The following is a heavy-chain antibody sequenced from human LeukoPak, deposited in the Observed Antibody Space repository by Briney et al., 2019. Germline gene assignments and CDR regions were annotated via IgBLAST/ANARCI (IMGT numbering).Heavy chain of an antibody. CDR2: IIPIFGTA. CDR1: GGTFSSYA. Sequence: SVKVSCKASGGTFSSYAISWVRQAPGQGLEWMGGIIPIFGTANYAQKFQGRVTITADESTSTAYMELSSLRSEDTAVYYCARTYYDILTAPGDYYYYYMDVWGKGTTVTVS. CDR3: ARTYYDILTAPGDYYYYYMDV. V-gene: IGHV1-69*13. J-gene: IGHJ6*03. D-gene: IGHD3-9*01.